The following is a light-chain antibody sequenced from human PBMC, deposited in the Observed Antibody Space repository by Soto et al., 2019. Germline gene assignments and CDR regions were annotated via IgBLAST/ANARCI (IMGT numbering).Light chain of an antibody. CDR2: DTS. Sequence: EIVMTQSPATLSVSPGERATLSCRASRSVNSNLAWYQQKPGQAPRLLIYDTSNRATGIPARFSGSGSETDFTLTISSLEPEDFAIYYCQQRSTWPLTFGGGTRVEIK. CDR1: RSVNSN. J-gene: IGKJ4*01. V-gene: IGKV3-11*01. CDR3: QQRSTWPLT.